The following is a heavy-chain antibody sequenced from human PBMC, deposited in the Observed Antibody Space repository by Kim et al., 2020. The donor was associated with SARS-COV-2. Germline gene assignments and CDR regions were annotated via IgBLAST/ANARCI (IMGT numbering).Heavy chain of an antibody. Sequence: GGSLRLSCAASGFTFSSYGMHWVRQAPGKGLEWVAVIWYDGSNKYYADSVKGRFTISRDNSKNTLYLQMNSLRAEDTAVYYCARDLRSSGYYLGYYYYGMDVWGQGPTVTVSS. D-gene: IGHD3-22*01. CDR3: ARDLRSSGYYLGYYYYGMDV. V-gene: IGHV3-33*01. CDR1: GFTFSSYG. CDR2: IWYDGSNK. J-gene: IGHJ6*02.